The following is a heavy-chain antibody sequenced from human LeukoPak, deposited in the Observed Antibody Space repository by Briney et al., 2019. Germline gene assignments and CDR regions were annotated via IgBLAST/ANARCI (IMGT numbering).Heavy chain of an antibody. J-gene: IGHJ4*02. D-gene: IGHD3-16*02. CDR2: IWYDGCNK. V-gene: IGHV3-33*01. Sequence: AGGSLRLSCAASGFTFSSYGMHWVRQAPGKGREWGAVIWYDGCNKYYADSVKGRFTISRDNSKNTLYLQMNSLRAEDTAVYYCARRDYVWGSYRYSPPDYWGQGTLVTVSS. CDR3: ARRDYVWGSYRYSPPDY. CDR1: GFTFSSYG.